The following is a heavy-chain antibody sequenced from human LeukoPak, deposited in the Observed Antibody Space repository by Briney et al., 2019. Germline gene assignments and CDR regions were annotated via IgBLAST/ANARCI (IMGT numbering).Heavy chain of an antibody. D-gene: IGHD2-8*01. CDR3: ARSNGLRYFDR. CDR1: GFTFSTYA. CDR2: FGSTGTI. J-gene: IGHJ4*02. V-gene: IGHV3-48*03. Sequence: GGSLRLSCVASGFTFSTYAMNWIRQAPGKGLEWVAYFGSTGTIHYADSMRGRFTISRDSAEMSLFLHMNSLRVDDTAVYYCARSNGLRYFDRWGQGTLVTVSS.